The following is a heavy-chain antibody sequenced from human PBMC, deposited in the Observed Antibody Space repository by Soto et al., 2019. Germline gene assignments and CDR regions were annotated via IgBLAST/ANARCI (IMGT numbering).Heavy chain of an antibody. CDR3: EREFGYGYSGYDP. J-gene: IGHJ5*02. Sequence: SETLSLTCTVSGGSISSYCWSWLGQPAGKGLEWIGRISTSGSTNYNPALKSRVTMSVDTTKNQFSRMLSSVTAVDTAVYYCEREFGYGYSGYDPWGQGTLVIASS. V-gene: IGHV4-4*07. CDR1: GGSISSYC. D-gene: IGHD5-12*01. CDR2: ISTSGST.